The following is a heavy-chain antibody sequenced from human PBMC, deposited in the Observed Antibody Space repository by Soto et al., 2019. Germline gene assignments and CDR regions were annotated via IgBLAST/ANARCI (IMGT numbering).Heavy chain of an antibody. CDR1: GFTVSSNY. V-gene: IGHV3-53*01. D-gene: IGHD3-3*01. CDR3: ARAYLEIFLSGYHSGMDV. CDR2: IYSGGST. J-gene: IGHJ6*02. Sequence: GGSLRLSCAASGFTVSSNYMSWVRQAPGKGLEWVSVIYSGGSTYYADSVKGRFTISRDNSKNTLYLQMNSLRAEDTAVYYCARAYLEIFLSGYHSGMDVWGQGTTVTVSS.